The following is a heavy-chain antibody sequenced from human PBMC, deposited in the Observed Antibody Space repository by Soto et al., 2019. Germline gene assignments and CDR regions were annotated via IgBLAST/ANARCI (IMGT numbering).Heavy chain of an antibody. CDR2: ISAYNGNT. J-gene: IGHJ4*02. Sequence: QVQLVQSGAEVKKPGASVKVSCKASGYTFTSYGISWVRQAPGQGLEWMGWISAYNGNTNYAQKLQGRVTMTTDTPPSTAYMELRTLRPADTAVYCCARDPENFDYWGQGTLVTVSS. CDR1: GYTFTSYG. V-gene: IGHV1-18*01. CDR3: ARDPENFDY.